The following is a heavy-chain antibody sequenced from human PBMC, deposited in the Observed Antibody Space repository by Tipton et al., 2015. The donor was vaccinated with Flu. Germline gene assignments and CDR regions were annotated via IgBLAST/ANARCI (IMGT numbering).Heavy chain of an antibody. J-gene: IGHJ6*02. Sequence: QVQLVQSGAEVKKPGASVKVSCKASGYTFTGYYMHWVRQAPGQGLEWMGWINPNSGGTNYAQRFQGRVTMTRDTSITTAYMDRSRLGSDDTAVYYCARESWSSGAVRMDVWGQGTTVTVSS. CDR2: INPNSGGT. CDR3: ARESWSSGAVRMDV. V-gene: IGHV1-2*02. D-gene: IGHD1-26*01. CDR1: GYTFTGYY.